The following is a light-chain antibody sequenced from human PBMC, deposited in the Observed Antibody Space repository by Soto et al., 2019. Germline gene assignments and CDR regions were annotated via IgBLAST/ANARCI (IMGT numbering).Light chain of an antibody. CDR1: SSDVGSYNL. CDR2: EVT. J-gene: IGLJ2*01. Sequence: QSVLTQPASVSGSPGQSITISCTGTSSDVGSYNLVSWYQQHPGKAPKFLIYEVTKRPSGVPDRFSGSKSGITASLTVSGLQADDEAYYYCSAYAGNNNPVIFGGGTKVTVL. CDR3: SAYAGNNNPVI. V-gene: IGLV2-14*02.